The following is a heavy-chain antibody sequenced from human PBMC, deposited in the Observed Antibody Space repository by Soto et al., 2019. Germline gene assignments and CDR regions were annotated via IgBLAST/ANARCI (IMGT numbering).Heavy chain of an antibody. D-gene: IGHD3-3*01. CDR1: GFTFSSYG. J-gene: IGHJ6*03. Sequence: GGSLRLSCAASGFTFSSYGMYWVRQAPGKGLEWVAVIWYDGSNKYYADSVKGRFTISRDNSKNTLYMQMNSPRAEATAVYYCAREYRPITLFGVVIARHYYYMDVCGKGTTVTVSS. CDR2: IWYDGSNK. V-gene: IGHV3-33*01. CDR3: AREYRPITLFGVVIARHYYYMDV.